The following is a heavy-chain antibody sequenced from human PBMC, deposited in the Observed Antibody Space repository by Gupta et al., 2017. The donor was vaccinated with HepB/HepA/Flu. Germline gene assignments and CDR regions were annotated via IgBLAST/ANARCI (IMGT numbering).Heavy chain of an antibody. CDR2: INPDGSQK. V-gene: IGHV3-7*01. Sequence: EVKLVESGGGLVQPGGSLRLSCAASGFSSSNCWMNWIRLAPGKGLEWVANINPDGSQKRYVDSVMGRFTVSRDNAENSLSLQMSSLRVDDTAIYYCVRSGDSWGQGILVTVSS. CDR1: GFSSSNCW. D-gene: IGHD1-26*01. CDR3: VRSGDS. J-gene: IGHJ5*01.